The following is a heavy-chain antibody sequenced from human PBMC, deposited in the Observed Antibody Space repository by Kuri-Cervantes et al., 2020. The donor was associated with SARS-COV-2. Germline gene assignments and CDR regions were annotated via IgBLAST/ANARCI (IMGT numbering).Heavy chain of an antibody. J-gene: IGHJ5*02. CDR2: IYWNDDK. D-gene: IGHD3-3*01. V-gene: IGHV2-5*01. CDR1: GFSLSTSGVG. CDR3: AHKSPGITIFGVVIGGWFDP. Sequence: SGPTLVKPTQTLTLTCTFSGFSLSTSGVGVGWIRQPPGKAPEWLALIYWNDDKRYSPSLKSRLTITKDTSKNQVVLTMTNMDPVDTATYYCAHKSPGITIFGVVIGGWFDPWGQGTLVTVSS.